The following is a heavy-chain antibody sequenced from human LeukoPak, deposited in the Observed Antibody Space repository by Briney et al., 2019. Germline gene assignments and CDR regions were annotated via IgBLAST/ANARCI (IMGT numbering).Heavy chain of an antibody. CDR2: ISGSGGST. J-gene: IGHJ4*02. D-gene: IGHD3-10*01. CDR1: GFTFSSYA. V-gene: IGHV3-23*01. CDR3: AKEWLWFGESGIDY. Sequence: GGSLRLSCAASGFTFSSYAMGWVRQAPGKGLEWVSAISGSGGSTYYADSVKGRFTISRDNSKNTLYLQMNSLRAEDTAVYYCAKEWLWFGESGIDYWGQGTLVTVSS.